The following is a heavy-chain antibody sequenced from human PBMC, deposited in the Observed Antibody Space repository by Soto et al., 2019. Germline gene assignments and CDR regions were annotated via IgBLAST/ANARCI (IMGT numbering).Heavy chain of an antibody. Sequence: ASVKVSCKASGYTFTSYDINWVRQATGQGLEWMGWMNPNSGNTGYAQKFQGRVTMTRNTSISTAYMELSSLRSEDTAVYYCARGEYSSSWYLVYYYGMDVWGQGTTVTVSS. CDR3: ARGEYSSSWYLVYYYGMDV. CDR1: GYTFTSYD. V-gene: IGHV1-8*01. CDR2: MNPNSGNT. D-gene: IGHD6-13*01. J-gene: IGHJ6*02.